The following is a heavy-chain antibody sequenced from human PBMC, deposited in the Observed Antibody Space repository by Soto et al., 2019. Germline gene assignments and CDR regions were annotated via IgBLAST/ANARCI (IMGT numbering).Heavy chain of an antibody. CDR3: ADLSRYCTSSNCD. J-gene: IGHJ4*02. V-gene: IGHV3-23*01. D-gene: IGHD2-2*01. Sequence: DVRLLESGGGLVQPGGSLRLSCAASGFTFSSYSMSWVRQAPGKGLEWVSTIGTSASTYYGDSVRGPFTISRDNSRNTVYLQMNSLRAEDTAVYYCADLSRYCTSSNCDWGQGTLVTVSS. CDR2: IGTSAST. CDR1: GFTFSSYS.